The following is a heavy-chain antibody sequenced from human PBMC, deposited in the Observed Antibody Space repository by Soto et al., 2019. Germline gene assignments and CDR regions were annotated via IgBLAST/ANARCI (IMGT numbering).Heavy chain of an antibody. V-gene: IGHV4-38-2*02. J-gene: IGHJ4*02. CDR3: ARDRNWGSPDFDY. Sequence: PSETLSLTCGVSGYSIINGYQWGWIRQPPGKGLEWIGSIYYGGGGHYNPSLESRVTISMDASANQFSLNLGSVTAADTAVYYCARDRNWGSPDFDYWGQGTPVTVSS. D-gene: IGHD7-27*01. CDR2: IYYGGGG. CDR1: GYSIINGYQ.